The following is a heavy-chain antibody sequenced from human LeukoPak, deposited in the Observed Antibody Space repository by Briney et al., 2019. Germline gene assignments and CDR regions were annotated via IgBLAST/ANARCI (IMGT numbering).Heavy chain of an antibody. CDR3: ARDYSGSYTH. V-gene: IGHV1-2*06. CDR1: GYSFTDYY. Sequence: GASVKVSCKASGYSFTDYYIHWVRQAPGQGLEWVGLIHPNSGDIFYAQKFRGRVTMTRDTSINTAYMELDRLTSDDTAVYYCARDYSGSYTHWAQGTLVTVSS. CDR2: IHPNSGDI. D-gene: IGHD1-26*01. J-gene: IGHJ4*02.